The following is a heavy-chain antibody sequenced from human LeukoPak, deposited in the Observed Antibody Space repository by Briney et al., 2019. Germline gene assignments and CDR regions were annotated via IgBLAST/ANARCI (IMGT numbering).Heavy chain of an antibody. CDR3: ARDTRRLAYCGGDCYSVWFDP. CDR1: GFTFSSYW. CDR2: IKQDGSEK. J-gene: IGHJ5*02. D-gene: IGHD2-21*02. V-gene: IGHV3-7*01. Sequence: GRSLRLSCAASGFTFSSYWMSWVRHAPGKGLEWVANIKQDGSEKYYVDSVKGRFTISRDNAKNSLYLQMNSLRAEDTAVYYCARDTRRLAYCGGDCYSVWFDPWGQGTLVTVSS.